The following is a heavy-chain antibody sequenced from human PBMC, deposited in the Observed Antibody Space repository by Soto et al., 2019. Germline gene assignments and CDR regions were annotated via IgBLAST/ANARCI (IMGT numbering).Heavy chain of an antibody. Sequence: ASVKVSCKACGYTFTRYAIHWVRQAPGQRLEWMGWINAGNGNTKYSQKFQGRVIITRDTSAGTAYMELRSLRSEDTAVYYCATPIVAFYWGQGTLVTVSS. CDR2: INAGNGNT. D-gene: IGHD5-12*01. CDR1: GYTFTRYA. J-gene: IGHJ4*02. V-gene: IGHV1-3*01. CDR3: ATPIVAFY.